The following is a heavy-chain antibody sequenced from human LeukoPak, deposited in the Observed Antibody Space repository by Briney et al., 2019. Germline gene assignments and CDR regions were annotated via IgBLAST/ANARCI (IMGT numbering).Heavy chain of an antibody. CDR1: GYTFTSYG. Sequence: ASVKVSCKASGYTFTSYGYSWVRQAPGQGLEWMGWISAYNGNTNYAQKLQGRVTMTTVTSTGTVYMELRSLTSDDTAVYYCARAKTLEPTPSNAFDIWGQGTMVTVSS. D-gene: IGHD1-1*01. V-gene: IGHV1-18*01. CDR2: ISAYNGNT. CDR3: ARAKTLEPTPSNAFDI. J-gene: IGHJ3*02.